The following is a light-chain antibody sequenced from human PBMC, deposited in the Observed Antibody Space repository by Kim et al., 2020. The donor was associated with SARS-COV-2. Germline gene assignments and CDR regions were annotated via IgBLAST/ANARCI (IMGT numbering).Light chain of an antibody. CDR2: EGS. CDR1: RSDVGSYNL. Sequence: PGQSITISCTGTRSDVGSYNLVSWYQQHPGKAPKLMIYEGSKRPSGVSNRFSGSKSGNTASLTISGLQAEDEADYYCCSYAGSSYVFGTGTKVTVL. CDR3: CSYAGSSYV. J-gene: IGLJ1*01. V-gene: IGLV2-23*01.